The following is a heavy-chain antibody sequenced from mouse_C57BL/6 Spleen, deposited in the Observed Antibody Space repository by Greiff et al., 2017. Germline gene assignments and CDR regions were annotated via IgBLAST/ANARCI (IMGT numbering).Heavy chain of an antibody. CDR3: AIVCSDY. CDR1: GYTFTSYW. V-gene: IGHV1-69*01. J-gene: IGHJ2*01. Sequence: QVQLQQPGAELVMPGASVKLSCKASGYTFTSYWMHWVKQRPGQGLEWIGEIDPSDSYTNYNQKFKGKSTLTVDKSSSTAYMQLRSLTSAGSAVYYCAIVCSDYWGQGTTLTVAS. CDR2: IDPSDSYT. D-gene: IGHD2-12*01.